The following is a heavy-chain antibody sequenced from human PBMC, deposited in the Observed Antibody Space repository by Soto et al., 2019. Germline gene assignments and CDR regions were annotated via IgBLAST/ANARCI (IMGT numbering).Heavy chain of an antibody. CDR1: GFTVSSNY. CDR3: ARADYSYYGMDV. CDR2: IYSGGST. J-gene: IGHJ6*02. Sequence: EVQLVESGGGLIQPGGSLRLSCAASGFTVSSNYMSWVRQAPGKGLEWVSVIYSGGSTYYADSVKGRFTISRDNSKNTLYLQMNSLSAEDTAVYYCARADYSYYGMDVWGQGTTVTVSS. V-gene: IGHV3-53*01.